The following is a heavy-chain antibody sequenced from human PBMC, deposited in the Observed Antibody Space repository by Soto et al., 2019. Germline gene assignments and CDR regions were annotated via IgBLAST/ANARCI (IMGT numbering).Heavy chain of an antibody. CDR1: GYSFTSYW. Sequence: GESLKISCKGSGYSFTSYWIVWVRQMPGKGLEWMGSIYPGDSDTRYSPSLQGQVTISADKSITTAYLQWNSLKASDTAMYFCARHKGYCDSTSCYGMDVWGQGAKVTFSS. CDR3: ARHKGYCDSTSCYGMDV. J-gene: IGHJ6*02. D-gene: IGHD2-15*01. CDR2: IYPGDSDT. V-gene: IGHV5-51*01.